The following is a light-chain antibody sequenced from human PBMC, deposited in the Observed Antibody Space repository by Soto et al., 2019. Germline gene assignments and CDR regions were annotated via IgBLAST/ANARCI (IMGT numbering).Light chain of an antibody. CDR2: EVS. CDR3: SSYSSSSTRV. CDR1: SSDVGAYDF. V-gene: IGLV2-14*03. J-gene: IGLJ1*01. Sequence: QSALTQPASVSGSPGQSITISCTGTSSDVGAYDFVSWYQQHPDKAPKLMIYEVSNRPSGVSNRFSGSKSVNTATLTISGLQGEDEADCYCSSYSSSSTRVFGTGTQLSVL.